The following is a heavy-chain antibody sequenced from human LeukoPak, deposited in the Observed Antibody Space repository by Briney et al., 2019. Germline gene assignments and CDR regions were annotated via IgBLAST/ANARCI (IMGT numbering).Heavy chain of an antibody. Sequence: GGSLRLSCAASGFTFTSYWIGWVRQVPGKGLEWMGIIYPGDSESKYNPSLQGQVTISADKSISTVYLQWSSLKASDTAIYYCARIEGSTFDYWGQGTLVTVSS. J-gene: IGHJ4*02. V-gene: IGHV5-51*01. CDR1: GFTFTSYW. CDR2: IYPGDSES. CDR3: ARIEGSTFDY.